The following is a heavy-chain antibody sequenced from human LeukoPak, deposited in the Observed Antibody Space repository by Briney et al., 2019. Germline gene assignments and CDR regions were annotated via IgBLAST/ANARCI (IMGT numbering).Heavy chain of an antibody. CDR2: INHSGST. CDR3: ARVGGGSCYDY. D-gene: IGHD2-15*01. CDR1: GGSFSDYY. Sequence: PSETLSLTCAVDGGSFSDYYWSWIRQPPGKGLEWIGEINHSGSTNYNPSLKSRVTISVDTSKNQFSLKLSSVTAADTAVYYCARVGGGSCYDYWGQGTLVTVSS. V-gene: IGHV4-34*01. J-gene: IGHJ4*02.